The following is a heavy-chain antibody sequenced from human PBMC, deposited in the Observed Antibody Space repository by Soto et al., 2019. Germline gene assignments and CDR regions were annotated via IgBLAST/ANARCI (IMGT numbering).Heavy chain of an antibody. CDR2: ISWHSGNV. CDR1: GFIFDNYA. J-gene: IGHJ6*02. D-gene: IGHD3-22*01. CDR3: AKDTGDSSGYYYYYYYGMDV. V-gene: IGHV3-9*01. Sequence: EVQLVESGGGLVQPGRSLRLSCAASGFIFDNYAMHWVRQAPGKGLEWVSGISWHSGNVGYADSVKGRFTISRDNAENSLYLQMNSLRPEDTAVYYCAKDTGDSSGYYYYYYYGMDVWGQGTTVTVSS.